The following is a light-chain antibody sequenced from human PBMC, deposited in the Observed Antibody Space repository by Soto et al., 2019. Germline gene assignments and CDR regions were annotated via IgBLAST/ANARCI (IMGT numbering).Light chain of an antibody. Sequence: EIVMTQSPLSLPVNPGEPASISCRSSHSLLHSNGYNYLDWYLQKPGQSPQLLLYFASTRASGVTDRFRGSGSGTDFTLKISRVEADDVGVYYCMQAIQTTRTFCKGTKLEI. V-gene: IGKV2-28*01. J-gene: IGKJ2*01. CDR2: FAS. CDR3: MQAIQTTRT. CDR1: HSLLHSNGYNY.